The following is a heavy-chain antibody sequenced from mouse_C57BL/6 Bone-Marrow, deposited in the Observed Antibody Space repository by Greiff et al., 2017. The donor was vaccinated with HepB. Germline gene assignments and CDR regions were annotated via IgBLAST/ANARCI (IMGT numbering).Heavy chain of an antibody. D-gene: IGHD1-1*01. CDR2: IYPSDSET. J-gene: IGHJ3*01. Sequence: VQLQQPGAELVRPGSSVKLSCKASGYTFTSYWMDWVKQRPGQGLEWIGNIYPSDSETHYNQKFKDKATLTVDKSSSTAYMKLSSLTSEDSAVYYCASGYYGSSLFAYWGQGTLVTVSA. CDR1: GYTFTSYW. CDR3: ASGYYGSSLFAY. V-gene: IGHV1-61*01.